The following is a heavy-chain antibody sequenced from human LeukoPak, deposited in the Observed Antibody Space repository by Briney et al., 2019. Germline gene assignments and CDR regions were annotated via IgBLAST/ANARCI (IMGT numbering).Heavy chain of an antibody. V-gene: IGHV3-53*05. CDR1: GFTVSSNY. D-gene: IGHD5-18*01. CDR2: IYSGGST. Sequence: PGGSLSLSCAASGFTVSSNYMSWVRQAPGKGLEWVSIIYSGGSTFYADSVKGRFTISRDNSKNTLYLQMNSLRAEDTAVYYCAKQRGRYSYGYDYWGQGTLVTVSS. CDR3: AKQRGRYSYGYDY. J-gene: IGHJ4*02.